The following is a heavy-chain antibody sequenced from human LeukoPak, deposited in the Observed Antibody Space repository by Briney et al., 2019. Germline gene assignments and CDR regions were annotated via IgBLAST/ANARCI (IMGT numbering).Heavy chain of an antibody. CDR2: IRSDGRDT. Sequence: PGGSLRLSCAASGFTFSSHWMYWVRQAPGEGLLWVSRIRSDGRDTTYADSVKGRFTISRDNAKNTLDLQMNSLRAEDTAVCYCATDMGEAGSGSYRFGLDVWGQGTTVTVSS. J-gene: IGHJ6*02. V-gene: IGHV3-74*01. CDR1: GFTFSSHW. CDR3: ATDMGEAGSGSYRFGLDV. D-gene: IGHD3-22*01.